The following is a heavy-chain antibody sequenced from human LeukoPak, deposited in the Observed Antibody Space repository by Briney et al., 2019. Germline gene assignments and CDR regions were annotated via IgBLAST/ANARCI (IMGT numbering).Heavy chain of an antibody. CDR2: INHSGSN. D-gene: IGHD3-10*01. CDR3: ASGLHTRYGSGSYYRPTRYYFDY. V-gene: IGHV4-34*01. CDR1: SGSFSGYY. Sequence: SETLSLTCAVYSGSFSGYYWSWISPPPGKGLVWIGEINHSGSNNYNPSVKRRGTISVDTSKNQCSLKLSSVTAADTAVYYCASGLHTRYGSGSYYRPTRYYFDYWGQGTLVTVSS. J-gene: IGHJ4*02.